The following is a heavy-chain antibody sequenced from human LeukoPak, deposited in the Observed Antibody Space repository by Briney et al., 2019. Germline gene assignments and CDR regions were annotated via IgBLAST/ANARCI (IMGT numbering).Heavy chain of an antibody. CDR3: ASWGNDDAFDI. CDR1: GFTVSSHY. V-gene: IGHV3-53*04. CDR2: IYSGGSK. D-gene: IGHD7-27*01. Sequence: GRSLRLSCAASGFTVSSHYMSWVRQAPGKGLEWLSVIYSGGSKNYADSVKGRLPISRHNSKNTQYFQMNSLRAEDTAVYYCASWGNDDAFDIWGQGRMVTVSS. J-gene: IGHJ3*02.